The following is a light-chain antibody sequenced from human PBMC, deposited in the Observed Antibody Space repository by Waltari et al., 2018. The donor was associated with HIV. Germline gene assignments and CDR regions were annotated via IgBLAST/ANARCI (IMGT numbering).Light chain of an antibody. CDR2: HDT. V-gene: IGLV3-21*01. J-gene: IGLJ2*01. CDR1: NIGSKS. CDR3: QVWDTNTDQYVI. Sequence: SYVLTQSPSVSVAPGKTARITCGGQNIGSKSVNWYQQQPGQAPVMVIYHDTVRPSGIPDRFSGSNSEDTATLTIRRVEAGDEADYYCQVWDTNTDQYVIFGGGTNLAV.